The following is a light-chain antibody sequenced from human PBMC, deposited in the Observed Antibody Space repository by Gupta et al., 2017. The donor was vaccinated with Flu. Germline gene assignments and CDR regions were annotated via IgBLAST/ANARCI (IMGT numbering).Light chain of an antibody. CDR3: SSYTSSSMRV. CDR2: DVS. Sequence: QSALTQPASVSGSPGQSNTISCSGTSSDVGGYNYVSWYQQHTGKAPKLMIYDVSKRPSGVSNRFSGSKSGNTASLTISGLQAEDEADYYCSSYTSSSMRVFGGGTKLTVL. CDR1: SSDVGGYNY. V-gene: IGLV2-14*01. J-gene: IGLJ3*02.